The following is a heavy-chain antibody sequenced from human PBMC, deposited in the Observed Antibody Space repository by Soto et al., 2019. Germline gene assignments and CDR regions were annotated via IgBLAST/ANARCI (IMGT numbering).Heavy chain of an antibody. J-gene: IGHJ5*02. CDR2: ISWNSGSI. D-gene: IGHD6-13*01. CDR3: AKDISGIAAAGGWFDP. V-gene: IGHV3-9*01. Sequence: EVQLVESGGGLVQPGRSLRLSCAASGFTFDDYAMHWARQAPGKGLEWVSGISWNSGSIGYADSVKGRFTISRDNAKNSLYLQMNSLRAEDTALYYCAKDISGIAAAGGWFDPWGQGTLVTVSS. CDR1: GFTFDDYA.